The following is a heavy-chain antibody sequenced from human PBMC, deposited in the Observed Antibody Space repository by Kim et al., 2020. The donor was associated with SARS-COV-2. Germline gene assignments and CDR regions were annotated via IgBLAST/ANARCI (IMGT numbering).Heavy chain of an antibody. V-gene: IGHV1-69*13. D-gene: IGHD3-10*01. CDR2: IIPIFGTA. CDR3: ARGKMEDGGANYYYYYMDV. J-gene: IGHJ6*03. Sequence: SVKVSCKASGGTFSSYAISWVRQAPGQGLEWMGGIIPIFGTANYAQKFQGRVTLTADESTSTAYMELSSLRSEDTAVYYCARGKMEDGGANYYYYYMDVWGKGTTVTVSS. CDR1: GGTFSSYA.